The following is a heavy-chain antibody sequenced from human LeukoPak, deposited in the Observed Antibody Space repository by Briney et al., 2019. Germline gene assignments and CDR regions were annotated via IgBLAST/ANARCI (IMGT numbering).Heavy chain of an antibody. J-gene: IGHJ5*02. CDR1: GYTFTSYD. CDR3: ARAYYDILTGYYNFWFDP. V-gene: IGHV1-8*01. D-gene: IGHD3-9*01. Sequence: GASVKVSCKAFGYTFTSYDINWVRQATGQGLEWMGWMNPNSGNTGYAQKFQGRVTMTRNTSISTAYMELSSLRSEDTAVYYCARAYYDILTGYYNFWFDPWGQGTLVTVSS. CDR2: MNPNSGNT.